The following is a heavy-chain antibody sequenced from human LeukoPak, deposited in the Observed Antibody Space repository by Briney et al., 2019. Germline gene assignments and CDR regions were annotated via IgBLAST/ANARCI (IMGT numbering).Heavy chain of an antibody. D-gene: IGHD3-10*01. V-gene: IGHV3-23*01. J-gene: IGHJ4*02. Sequence: GGSLRLSCAASGFTFSSYAMSWVRQAPGKGLEWVSAISGSGGSTYYADSVKGRFTISRDNSKNTLYLQMNSLRAEDMAVYYCAKGRGSGSYYFFDYWGQGTLVTVSS. CDR3: AKGRGSGSYYFFDY. CDR1: GFTFSSYA. CDR2: ISGSGGST.